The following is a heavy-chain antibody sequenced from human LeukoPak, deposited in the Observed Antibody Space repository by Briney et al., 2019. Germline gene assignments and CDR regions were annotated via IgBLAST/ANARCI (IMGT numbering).Heavy chain of an antibody. V-gene: IGHV4-59*08. CDR3: ARALYYDFWSGNPDAFDI. D-gene: IGHD3-3*01. J-gene: IGHJ3*02. Sequence: SETLSLTCTVSGGSISSYYWSWIRQPPGKGLEWIGYIYYSGSTYYNPSLKSRVTISVDTSKNQFSLKLSSVTAADTAVYYCARALYYDFWSGNPDAFDIWGQGTMVTVSS. CDR1: GGSISSYY. CDR2: IYYSGST.